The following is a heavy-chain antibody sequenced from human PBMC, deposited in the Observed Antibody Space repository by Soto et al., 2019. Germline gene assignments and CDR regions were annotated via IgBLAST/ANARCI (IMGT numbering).Heavy chain of an antibody. J-gene: IGHJ5*02. CDR3: ARLHLGYCSGGSCYWFDP. D-gene: IGHD2-15*01. CDR1: GGTFSSYT. V-gene: IGHV1-69*02. CDR2: IIPILGIA. Sequence: SVKVSCKASGGTFSSYTISWVRQAPGQGLEWMGRIIPILGIANYAQKFQGRVTITADKSTSTAYMELSSLRSEDTAVYYCARLHLGYCSGGSCYWFDPWGQGTLVTVSS.